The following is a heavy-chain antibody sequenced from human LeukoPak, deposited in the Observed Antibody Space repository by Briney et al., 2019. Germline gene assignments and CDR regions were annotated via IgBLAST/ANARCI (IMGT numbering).Heavy chain of an antibody. J-gene: IGHJ5*02. CDR1: GFTFSGSA. CDR2: IRRKANSYAT. Sequence: PGGSLRLSCAASGFTFSGSAMHWVRQASGKGLGWVGRIRRKANSYATAYAASVKGRFTISRDDSKKTAYLKMNSLKTEATAVYYCTRPSKQQLRFDPWGQGTLVTVSS. V-gene: IGHV3-73*01. D-gene: IGHD6-13*01. CDR3: TRPSKQQLRFDP.